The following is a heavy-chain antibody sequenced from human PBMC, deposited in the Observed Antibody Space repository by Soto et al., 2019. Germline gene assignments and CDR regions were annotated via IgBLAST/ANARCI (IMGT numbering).Heavy chain of an antibody. D-gene: IGHD6-19*01. Sequence: QVQLVESGGGVVQPGRSLRLSCAASGFTFSSYAMHWVRQAPGKGLEWVAVISYDGSNKYYADSVKGRFTISRDNSKNTLYLQMNSMRVEDTAVYYCARDVGAVAGTFAWGQGTLVTVSS. J-gene: IGHJ5*02. CDR1: GFTFSSYA. CDR3: ARDVGAVAGTFA. V-gene: IGHV3-30-3*01. CDR2: ISYDGSNK.